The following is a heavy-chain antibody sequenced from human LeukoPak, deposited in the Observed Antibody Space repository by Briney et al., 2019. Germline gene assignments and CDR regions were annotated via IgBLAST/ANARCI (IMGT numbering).Heavy chain of an antibody. Sequence: GGSLRLSCAASGFTFSSYAMIWVRQAPGKGLEWISFINHGGSIVYYADSVKGRFATSRDNAKNSLYLQINSVGADDTAVYYCARDQDWAFDYWGQGTLVTVSS. CDR2: INHGGSIV. CDR1: GFTFSSYA. J-gene: IGHJ4*02. CDR3: ARDQDWAFDY. D-gene: IGHD3/OR15-3a*01. V-gene: IGHV3-48*03.